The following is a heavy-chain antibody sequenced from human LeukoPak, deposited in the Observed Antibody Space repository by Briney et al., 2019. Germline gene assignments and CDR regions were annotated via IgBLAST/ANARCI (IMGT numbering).Heavy chain of an antibody. CDR1: GGSFSRYY. V-gene: IGHV4-4*07. D-gene: IGHD1-26*01. Sequence: LSETLSLTCAVYGGSFSRYYWRWIRQPAGKGLEWIGRIYTSGSTNYNPSLKSRVTMSVDTSKNQFSLKLSSVTAADTAVYYCARDPGFPYSGSYLDWGQGTLVTVSS. CDR3: ARDPGFPYSGSYLD. CDR2: IYTSGST. J-gene: IGHJ4*02.